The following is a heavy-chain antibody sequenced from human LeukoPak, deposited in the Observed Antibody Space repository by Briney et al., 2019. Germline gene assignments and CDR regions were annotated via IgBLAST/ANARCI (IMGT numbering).Heavy chain of an antibody. CDR1: GYTFTGYY. Sequence: ASVKVSCKASGYTFTGYYTHWVRQAPGQGLEWMGWINLNSGGTNYAQKFQGRVTMTRDTSISTAYMELSRLTSDDTGVYFCAREQATVATPWWDHWGQGTLVTLSS. CDR3: AREQATVATPWWDH. V-gene: IGHV1-2*02. CDR2: INLNSGGT. J-gene: IGHJ4*02. D-gene: IGHD4-23*01.